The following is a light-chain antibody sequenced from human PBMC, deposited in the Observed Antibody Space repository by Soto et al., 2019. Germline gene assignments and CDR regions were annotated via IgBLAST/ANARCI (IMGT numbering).Light chain of an antibody. Sequence: DIQMTQSPSTLSASVGDRVTITCRASQSISSWLAWYQQKPGKAPKLLIYKASNLESGVPSRFSGSGSGTEFTLTISSLQPDDFATYHCQQYSTYSWTFGQGTQVEIK. V-gene: IGKV1-5*03. CDR1: QSISSW. CDR3: QQYSTYSWT. J-gene: IGKJ1*01. CDR2: KAS.